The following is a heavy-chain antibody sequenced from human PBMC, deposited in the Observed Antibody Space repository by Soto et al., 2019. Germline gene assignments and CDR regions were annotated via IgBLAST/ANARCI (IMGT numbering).Heavy chain of an antibody. CDR3: QVKPTYGSGPYFALDD. CDR2: ISGSGDST. CDR1: GCPFSRYG. D-gene: IGHD1-26*01. Sequence: GGSLSLSCAASGCPFSRYGMSWVRQLPGKGLEWVSTISGSGDSTYYADSVKGRFTISRANSKNTLYLQMNSLRAEDTAIYYCQVKPTYGSGPYFALDDWG. J-gene: IGHJ4*01. V-gene: IGHV3-23*01.